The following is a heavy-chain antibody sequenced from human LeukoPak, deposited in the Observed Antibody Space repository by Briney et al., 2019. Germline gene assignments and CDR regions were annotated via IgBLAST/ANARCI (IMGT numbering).Heavy chain of an antibody. CDR3: ARWDYGSGAYYLSDY. J-gene: IGHJ4*02. CDR1: GGSISSGDYY. Sequence: SETLSLTCTVSGGSISSGDYYWSWIRQPPGKGLEWIGHIYYSGSTYYNPSLKSRVTISVDTSKNQFSLRLSSVTAADTAVYYCARWDYGSGAYYLSDYWGQGTLVTVSS. D-gene: IGHD3-10*01. CDR2: IYYSGST. V-gene: IGHV4-30-4*08.